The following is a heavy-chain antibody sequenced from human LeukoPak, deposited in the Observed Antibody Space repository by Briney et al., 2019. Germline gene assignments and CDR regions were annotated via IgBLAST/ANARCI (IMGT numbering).Heavy chain of an antibody. CDR2: IYTSGST. D-gene: IGHD3-10*01. J-gene: IGHJ6*03. V-gene: IGHV4-4*07. CDR1: GGSISSYY. Sequence: PSETLSLTCTVSGGSISSYYWSWIRQPAGKGLEWIGRIYTSGSTNYNPSLKSRVTMSVDTSKNQFSLKLSSVTAADTAVYYCARDLPYYYGSGSYYQYYYYMDVWGKGTTVTVSS. CDR3: ARDLPYYYGSGSYYQYYYYMDV.